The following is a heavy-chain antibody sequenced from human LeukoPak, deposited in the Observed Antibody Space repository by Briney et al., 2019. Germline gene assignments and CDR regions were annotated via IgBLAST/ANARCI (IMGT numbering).Heavy chain of an antibody. D-gene: IGHD3-22*01. CDR1: GGSISSGGYY. Sequence: PSETLSLTCTVSGGSISSGGYYWSWIRQHPGKGLEWIGEIYHSGSTNYNPSLKSRVTISVDKSKNQFSLKLSSVTAADTAVYYCARSYDSSGDYWGQGTLVTVSS. CDR2: IYHSGST. V-gene: IGHV4-39*07. CDR3: ARSYDSSGDY. J-gene: IGHJ4*02.